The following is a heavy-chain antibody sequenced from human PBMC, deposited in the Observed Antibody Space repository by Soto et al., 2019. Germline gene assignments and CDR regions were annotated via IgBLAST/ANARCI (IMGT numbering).Heavy chain of an antibody. J-gene: IGHJ4*02. V-gene: IGHV3-30*18. CDR3: AKGEYGDYKEEYYLDY. CDR2: ISYDGSNK. Sequence: PGGSLRLSCAASGFTFSSYGMHWVRQAPGKGLEWVAVISYDGSNKYYADSVKGRFTISRDNSKNTLYLQMNSLRAEDTAVYYCAKGEYGDYKEEYYLDYWGQGTLVTVSS. D-gene: IGHD4-17*01. CDR1: GFTFSSYG.